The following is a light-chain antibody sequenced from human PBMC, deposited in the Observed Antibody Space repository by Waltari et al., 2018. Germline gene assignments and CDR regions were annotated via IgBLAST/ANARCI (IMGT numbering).Light chain of an antibody. CDR3: QQYGSSVLYT. J-gene: IGKJ2*01. Sequence: VLTQSPGTLSLSPGALHTLSCSARARIPTRYLAAYQQKPGQAPRLLIYGASSRAAGIPDRFSGSGSGTDFTLTISRLEPEDFAVYYCQQYGSSVLYTFGQGTKLEIK. CDR2: GAS. CDR1: ARIPTRY. V-gene: IGKV3-20*01.